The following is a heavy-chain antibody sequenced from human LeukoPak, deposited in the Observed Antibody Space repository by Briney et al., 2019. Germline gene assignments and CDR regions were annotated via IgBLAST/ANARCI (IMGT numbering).Heavy chain of an antibody. Sequence: GGSLRLSCAASGFTFSNYDMHWVRQATGKGLEWVSGIDNAGDTYHSDSVRGRFTISRENAKNSLYLQVNSLRAEDTAVYYCTRDGTVIRGVPRRARTFYGMDVWGQGTTVTVSS. D-gene: IGHD3-10*01. CDR3: TRDGTVIRGVPRRARTFYGMDV. CDR1: GFTFSNYD. V-gene: IGHV3-13*01. CDR2: IDNAGDT. J-gene: IGHJ6*02.